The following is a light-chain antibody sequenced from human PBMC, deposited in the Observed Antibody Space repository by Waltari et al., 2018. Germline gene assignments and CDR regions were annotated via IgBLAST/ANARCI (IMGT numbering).Light chain of an antibody. Sequence: SYELTQPPSVSVSPGQTARITCPGDALPKKYAYWYQQKSGQAPVLVISEDNKRPSGIPERISGSSSGTMATLTVSGAQVEDEADYYCYSTDSSGNHRVFGGGTRLTVL. CDR2: EDN. V-gene: IGLV3-10*01. J-gene: IGLJ2*01. CDR3: YSTDSSGNHRV. CDR1: ALPKKY.